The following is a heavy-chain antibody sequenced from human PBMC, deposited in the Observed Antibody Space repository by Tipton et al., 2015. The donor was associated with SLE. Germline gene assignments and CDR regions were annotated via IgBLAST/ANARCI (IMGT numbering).Heavy chain of an antibody. CDR1: GGSIRSGDYY. J-gene: IGHJ1*01. Sequence: TLSLTCTVSGGSIRSGDYYWSWIRQPAGKGLEWIGHIYNSGNTNYNPSLKSRVTISVDTSKNQFSLNLSSVTAADTAVYYCAREHSPGASFHLWGQGTLVTVSS. D-gene: IGHD7-27*01. CDR2: IYNSGNT. V-gene: IGHV4-61*09. CDR3: AREHSPGASFHL.